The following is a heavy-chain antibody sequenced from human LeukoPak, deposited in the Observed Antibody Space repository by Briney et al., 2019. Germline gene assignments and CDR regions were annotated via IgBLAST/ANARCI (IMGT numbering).Heavy chain of an antibody. CDR3: ARVGIVAMDPHFYFDY. CDR2: IYYSGST. CDR1: GGSISSSSYY. D-gene: IGHD5-12*01. V-gene: IGHV4-39*01. Sequence: PSETLSFTCTVSGGSISSSSYYWGWIRQPPGKGLEWIGSIYYSGSTYYNPSLKSRVTISVDTSKNQFSLKLSSVTAADTAVYYCARVGIVAMDPHFYFDYWGQGTLVTVSS. J-gene: IGHJ4*02.